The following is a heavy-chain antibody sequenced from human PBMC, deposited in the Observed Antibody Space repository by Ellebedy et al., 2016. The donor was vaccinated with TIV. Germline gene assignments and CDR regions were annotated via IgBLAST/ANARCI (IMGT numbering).Heavy chain of an antibody. CDR1: GFTLSNYW. Sequence: GESLKISCAASGFTLSNYWMHWVRQAPGKGLVWVSRFNSDGSNTSYVDSVKGRFTISRDSAKNTLYLQMNSLRVDDTAMYYCATDKVCFTFDIWGRGTMVTVSS. CDR3: ATDKVCFTFDI. J-gene: IGHJ3*02. V-gene: IGHV3-74*01. CDR2: FNSDGSNT.